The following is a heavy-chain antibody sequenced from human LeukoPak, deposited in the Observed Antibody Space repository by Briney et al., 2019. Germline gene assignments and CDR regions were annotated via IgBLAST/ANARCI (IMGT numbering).Heavy chain of an antibody. CDR2: IMPLFGTA. Sequence: SVKVSCKTSGGTFNNSAISWVRQAPGQGLEWLGGIMPLFGTAGYAQKLQGRVTITKDESTRTVYLELTSLTSDDTTVYYCARDVHGDYGSGWFDPWGQGTLVSVSS. CDR1: GGTFNNSA. V-gene: IGHV1-69*05. CDR3: ARDVHGDYGSGWFDP. D-gene: IGHD4-17*01. J-gene: IGHJ5*02.